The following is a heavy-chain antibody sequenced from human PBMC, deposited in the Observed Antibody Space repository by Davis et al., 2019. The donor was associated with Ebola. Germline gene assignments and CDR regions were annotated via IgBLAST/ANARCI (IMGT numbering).Heavy chain of an antibody. V-gene: IGHV1-18*04. CDR3: ARGGRDGMDV. CDR1: GYTFTSYG. CDR2: ISANTGDT. J-gene: IGHJ6*02. Sequence: ASVRVSCKASGYTFTSYGIPWVRQAPGQGLEWMGWISANTGDTNYAQKLQGRVTMTTDRSTSTVHMELRSLISDDTAVYYCARGGRDGMDVWGQGTTVTVS.